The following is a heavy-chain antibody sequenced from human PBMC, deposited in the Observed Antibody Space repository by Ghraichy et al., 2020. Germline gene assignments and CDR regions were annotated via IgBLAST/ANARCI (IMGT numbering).Heavy chain of an antibody. J-gene: IGHJ4*02. CDR1: GFTFSTYG. D-gene: IGHD3-16*01. V-gene: IGHV1-18*01. CDR2: ISGYNGNT. CDR3: VRWSRGLKGWGRGPQPDY. Sequence: ASVKVSCKASGFTFSTYGLSWVRQAPGQGLDWMGWISGYNGNTSYAQKFQGRLTMTTDTGTSTAYMELRSLRFDDTAMYYCVRWSRGLKGWGRGPQPDYWRQGTLVTGPS.